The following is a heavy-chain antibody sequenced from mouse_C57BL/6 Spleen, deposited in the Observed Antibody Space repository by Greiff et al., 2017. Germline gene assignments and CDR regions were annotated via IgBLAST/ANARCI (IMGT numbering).Heavy chain of an antibody. J-gene: IGHJ2*01. CDR3: ARGAGYYFDY. CDR1: GFTFSDYY. Sequence: EVKLVESEGGLVQPGSSMKLSCTASGFTFSDYYMAWVRQVPEKGLEWVANINYDGSSTYYLDSLKSRFIISRDNAKHILYLQMSSLKSEDTATYYCARGAGYYFDYWGQGTTLTVSS. V-gene: IGHV5-16*01. CDR2: INYDGSST.